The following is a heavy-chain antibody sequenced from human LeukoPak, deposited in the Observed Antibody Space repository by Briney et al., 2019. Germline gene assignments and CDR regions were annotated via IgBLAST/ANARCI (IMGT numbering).Heavy chain of an antibody. CDR3: AKAYKMYYYDSSGYYNYFDY. J-gene: IGHJ4*02. CDR1: GFTVSSNY. V-gene: IGHV3-66*01. D-gene: IGHD3-22*01. CDR2: IYSGGST. Sequence: LAGGSLRLSCAASGFTVSSNYMSWVRQAPGKGLEWVSVIYSGGSTYYADPVKGRFTISRDNSKNTLYLQMNSLRAEDTAVYYCAKAYKMYYYDSSGYYNYFDYWGQGTLVTVPS.